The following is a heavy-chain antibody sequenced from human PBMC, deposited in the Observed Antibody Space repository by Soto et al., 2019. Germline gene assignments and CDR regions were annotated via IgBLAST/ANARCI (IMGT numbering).Heavy chain of an antibody. CDR3: ARDTAPYDSSGYYEVSWFDP. J-gene: IGHJ5*02. CDR1: GGSISSGGYY. Sequence: SETLSLTCTVSGGSISSGGYYWSWIRQHPGKGPEWIGYIYYSGSTYYNPSLKSRVTISVDTSKNQFSLKLSSVTAADTAVYYCARDTAPYDSSGYYEVSWFDPWGQGTLVTVSS. CDR2: IYYSGST. D-gene: IGHD3-22*01. V-gene: IGHV4-31*03.